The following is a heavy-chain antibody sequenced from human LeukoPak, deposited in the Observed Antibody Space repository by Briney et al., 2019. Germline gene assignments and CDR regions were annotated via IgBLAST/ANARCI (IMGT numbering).Heavy chain of an antibody. CDR1: GFTFSSYG. D-gene: IGHD6-13*01. Sequence: GGSLRLSCAASGFTFSSYGMHWVRQAPGKGLEWVAVISFDGSNKYYADSVKGRFTISRDNSKNTLYLRMNSLRAEDTAVYYCAKERGSSWYRDYYFDYWGQGTLVTVSS. CDR2: ISFDGSNK. CDR3: AKERGSSWYRDYYFDY. J-gene: IGHJ4*02. V-gene: IGHV3-30*18.